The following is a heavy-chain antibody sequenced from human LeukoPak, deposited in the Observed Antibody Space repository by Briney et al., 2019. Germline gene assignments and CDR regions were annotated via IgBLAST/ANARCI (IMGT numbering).Heavy chain of an antibody. CDR2: INPNSGGT. CDR3: ARDLFWNDEAYYYYYMDV. D-gene: IGHD1-1*01. CDR1: GYTFTGYY. V-gene: IGHV1-2*02. Sequence: GASVKVSCKASGYTFTGYYMHWVRQAPGQGLESMGWINPNSGGTNYAQKFQGRVTMTRDTSISTAYMELSRLRSDDTAVYYCARDLFWNDEAYYYYYMDVWGKGTTVTVSS. J-gene: IGHJ6*03.